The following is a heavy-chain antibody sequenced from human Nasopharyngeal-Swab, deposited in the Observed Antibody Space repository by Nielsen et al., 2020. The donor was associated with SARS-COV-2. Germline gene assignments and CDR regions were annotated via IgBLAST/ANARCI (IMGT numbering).Heavy chain of an antibody. CDR2: ISSSGSTI. D-gene: IGHD3-3*01. V-gene: IGHV3-11*04. J-gene: IGHJ6*02. Sequence: RQAPGKGLEWVSYISSSGSTIYYAESVKGRFTISRDNAKNSLYLQMNSLRAEDTAVYYCAREGRFLDYYYYYGMDVWGQGTTVTVSS. CDR3: AREGRFLDYYYYYGMDV.